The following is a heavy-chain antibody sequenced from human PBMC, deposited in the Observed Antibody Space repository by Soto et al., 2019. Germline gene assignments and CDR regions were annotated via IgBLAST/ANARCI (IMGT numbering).Heavy chain of an antibody. D-gene: IGHD6-13*01. CDR3: AASWAGRYYYYGMDV. CDR1: GFTFTSSA. CDR2: IVVGSGNT. Sequence: GASVKVSCKASGFTFTSSAVQRVRQARGQRLEWVGWIVVGSGNTNYAQKFQERVTITRDMSTSTAYMELSSLRYEDTAVYYCAASWAGRYYYYGMDVWGQGTTVTVSS. V-gene: IGHV1-58*01. J-gene: IGHJ6*02.